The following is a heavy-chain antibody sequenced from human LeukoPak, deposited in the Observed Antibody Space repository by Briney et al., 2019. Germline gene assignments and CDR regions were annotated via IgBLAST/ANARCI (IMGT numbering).Heavy chain of an antibody. J-gene: IGHJ6*03. CDR3: ARKSGGAMALYYYYYYTDV. D-gene: IGHD5-18*01. Sequence: PSETLSLTCTVSGYSISSGYYWGWIRQPPGKGLEWIGSIYHSGSTNYNPSLKSRVTISVDTSKNQFSLKLSSVTAADTAVYYCARKSGGAMALYYYYYYTDVWGKGTTVTISS. V-gene: IGHV4-38-2*02. CDR1: GYSISSGYY. CDR2: IYHSGST.